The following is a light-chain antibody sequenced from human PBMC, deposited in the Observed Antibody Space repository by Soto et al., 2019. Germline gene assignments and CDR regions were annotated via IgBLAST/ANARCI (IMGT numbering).Light chain of an antibody. CDR1: SSDVGGYNY. CDR2: DVS. J-gene: IGLJ3*02. V-gene: IGLV2-11*01. Sequence: QPVLTQPRSVSGSPGQSVTISCTGTSSDVGGYNYVSWYQQHPGKAPKLMIYDVSKRPSGVPDRFSGFKSGNTASLTISGLQAEDEADYYCCSYAGSYTLVFGGGTKLTVL. CDR3: CSYAGSYTLV.